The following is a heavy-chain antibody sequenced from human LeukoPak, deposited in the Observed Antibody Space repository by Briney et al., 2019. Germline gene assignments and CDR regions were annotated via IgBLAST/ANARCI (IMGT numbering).Heavy chain of an antibody. Sequence: ASVKVSFKASVYTFTVYYMHWVRQAPGQGLEWMGWINPNSGGTNYSQKFQGRVTMTRDTSISTAYMELSRLRSDDTAVYYCATGFTAAFDIWGQGTMVTVSS. J-gene: IGHJ3*02. CDR1: VYTFTVYY. CDR2: INPNSGGT. V-gene: IGHV1-2*02. CDR3: ATGFTAAFDI.